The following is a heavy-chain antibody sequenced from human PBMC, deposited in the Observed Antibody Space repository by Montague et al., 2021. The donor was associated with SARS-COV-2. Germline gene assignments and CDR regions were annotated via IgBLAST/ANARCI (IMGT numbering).Heavy chain of an antibody. D-gene: IGHD3-10*01. CDR2: IYYSGST. CDR3: ARQLRVRRTWQVGDYNHYGMDV. Sequence: SETLSLTCTVSGGSISNYHWNWIRQPPGKGLEWIAYIYYSGSTNYNPSLQSRVTISVDTSRNQFSLRLTSVTAAGTAVYYCARQLRVRRTWQVGDYNHYGMDVWGQGTTVSVSS. V-gene: IGHV4-59*08. J-gene: IGHJ6*02. CDR1: GGSISNYH.